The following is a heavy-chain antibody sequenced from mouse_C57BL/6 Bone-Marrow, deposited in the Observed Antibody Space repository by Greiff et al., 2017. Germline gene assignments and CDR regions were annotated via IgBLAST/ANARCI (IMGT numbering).Heavy chain of an antibody. CDR1: GYAFSSSW. V-gene: IGHV1-82*01. Sequence: QVQLQQSGPELVKPGASVKISCKASGYAFSSSWMNWVKQRPGKGLEWIGRIYPGDGDTHYNAKFQGKATMTADQSSSTAYLQLSSLTSEDSAFYFCARWDYPFDDWGQGTTLTVSS. CDR3: ARWDYPFDD. J-gene: IGHJ2*01. CDR2: IYPGDGDT. D-gene: IGHD2-4*01.